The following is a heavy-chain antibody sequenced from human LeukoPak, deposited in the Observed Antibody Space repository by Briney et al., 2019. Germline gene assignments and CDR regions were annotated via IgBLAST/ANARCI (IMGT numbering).Heavy chain of an antibody. Sequence: PGGSLRLSCAASGFTFSSYWMHWVRQAPGKGLVWVSRINSDGSSTSYADSVKGRFTISRDNAKNTLYLQMNSLRDEDTAVYYCATKQWLAPPPDSWGQGTPVTVSS. V-gene: IGHV3-74*01. D-gene: IGHD6-19*01. CDR2: INSDGSST. J-gene: IGHJ4*02. CDR3: ATKQWLAPPPDS. CDR1: GFTFSSYW.